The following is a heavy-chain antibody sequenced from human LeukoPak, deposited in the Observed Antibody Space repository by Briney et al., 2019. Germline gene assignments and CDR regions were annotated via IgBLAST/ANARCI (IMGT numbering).Heavy chain of an antibody. CDR1: GFTFSSYA. Sequence: GGSLRLSCAAPGFTFSSYAMSWVRQAPGKGLEWVSAISGSGGSTYYADSVKGRFTISRDNSKNTLYLQMNSLRAEDTAVYYCAKDRIIVVVPAAMGIDYWGQGTLVTVSS. V-gene: IGHV3-23*01. J-gene: IGHJ4*02. CDR3: AKDRIIVVVPAAMGIDY. D-gene: IGHD2-2*01. CDR2: ISGSGGST.